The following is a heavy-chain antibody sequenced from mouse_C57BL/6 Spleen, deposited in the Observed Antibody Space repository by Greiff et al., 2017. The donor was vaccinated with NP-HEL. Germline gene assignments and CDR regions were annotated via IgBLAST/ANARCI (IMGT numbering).Heavy chain of an antibody. Sequence: VMLVESGPELVKPGASVKISCKASGYAFSSSWMNWVKQRPGKGLEWIGRIYPGDGDTNYNGKFKGKATLTADKSSSTAYMQLSSLTSEDSAVYFCARQGLYYYAMDYWGQGTSVTVSS. CDR2: IYPGDGDT. D-gene: IGHD3-1*01. J-gene: IGHJ4*01. CDR1: GYAFSSSW. CDR3: ARQGLYYYAMDY. V-gene: IGHV1-82*01.